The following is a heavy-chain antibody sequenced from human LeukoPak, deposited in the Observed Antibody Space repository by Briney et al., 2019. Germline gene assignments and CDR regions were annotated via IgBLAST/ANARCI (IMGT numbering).Heavy chain of an antibody. J-gene: IGHJ6*02. V-gene: IGHV4-39*07. Sequence: SGTLSLTCTVSGGSISSSSYYWGWIRQPLGKGLEWIGSIYYSGSTNYNPSLKSRVTISVDTSKNQFSLKLSSVTAADTAVYYCARDSGSTMVRGVIIPPSSYGMDVWGQGTTVTVSS. CDR1: GGSISSSSYY. CDR2: IYYSGST. D-gene: IGHD3-10*01. CDR3: ARDSGSTMVRGVIIPPSSYGMDV.